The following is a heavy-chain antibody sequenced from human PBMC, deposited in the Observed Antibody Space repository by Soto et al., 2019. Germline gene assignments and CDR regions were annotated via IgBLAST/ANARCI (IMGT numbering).Heavy chain of an antibody. Sequence: GGSLRLSCAASGFTFSSYAMSWVRQAPGKGLEWGSAISGTGGTTYYADSVKGRSTISRDNSKNTLYLQMHSLRAEDKAGYCCAKPQNGSMRWIAYKYGMDVWGQGAMVTVS. J-gene: IGHJ6*02. CDR2: ISGTGGTT. V-gene: IGHV3-23*01. CDR3: AKPQNGSMRWIAYKYGMDV. CDR1: GFTFSSYA. D-gene: IGHD3-16*01.